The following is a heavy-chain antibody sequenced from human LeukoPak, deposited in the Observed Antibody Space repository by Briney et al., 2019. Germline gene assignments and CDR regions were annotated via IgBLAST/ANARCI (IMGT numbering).Heavy chain of an antibody. CDR3: ARDPYGDYEDNYYYGLDV. J-gene: IGHJ6*02. Sequence: GASVKVSCKASGYTFTGYYMHWVRQAPGQGLEWMGWIDPNTGGTNYAQKFQGRVSMTRDTSISTAYMELSGLRSDDTAVYYCARDPYGDYEDNYYYGLDVWGQGTTVTVSS. D-gene: IGHD4-17*01. CDR2: IDPNTGGT. V-gene: IGHV1-2*02. CDR1: GYTFTGYY.